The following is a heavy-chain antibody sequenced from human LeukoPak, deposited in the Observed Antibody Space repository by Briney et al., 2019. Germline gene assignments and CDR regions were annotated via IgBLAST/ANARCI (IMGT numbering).Heavy chain of an antibody. J-gene: IGHJ4*02. CDR3: ARQDPELAY. V-gene: IGHV3-48*03. Sequence: GGSLRLSCAASGFTFSSYEMNWVRQAPGRCVDWVSYISSGASTIYYADCVRGLFTISRDNATHSPSLQMNSLRLEHTAVYYCARQDPELAYWGQGTLVTVSS. CDR2: ISSGASTI. CDR1: GFTFSSYE. D-gene: IGHD1-26*01.